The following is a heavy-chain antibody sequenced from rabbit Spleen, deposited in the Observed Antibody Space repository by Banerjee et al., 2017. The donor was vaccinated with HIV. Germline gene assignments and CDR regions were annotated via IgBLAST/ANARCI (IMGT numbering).Heavy chain of an antibody. D-gene: IGHD1-1*01. V-gene: IGHV1S40*01. CDR3: ARDTSSSFSSYGMDL. Sequence: QSLEESGGGLVKPGASLTLTCTVSGFSLSSRYYMCWVRQAPGKRPEWIACIVTASSGSTYYASWAKGRFTISKTSSTTVTLQTTSLTAADTATYFCARDTSSSFSSYGMDLWGPGTLVTVS. CDR2: IVTASSGST. CDR1: GFSLSSRYY. J-gene: IGHJ6*01.